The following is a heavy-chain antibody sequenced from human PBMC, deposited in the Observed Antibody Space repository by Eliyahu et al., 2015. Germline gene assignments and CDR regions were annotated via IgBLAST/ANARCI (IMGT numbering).Heavy chain of an antibody. CDR3: ARVWSSGGSDY. D-gene: IGHD1-26*01. V-gene: IGHV3-21*01. Sequence: EVQLVESGGGLVKPAGSLRLSCXASXFTFSSYSMNWVRQAPGKGLEWVSSISSSSSYIYYADSVKGRFTISRDNAKNSLYLQMNSLRAEDTAVYYCARVWSSGGSDYWGQGTLVTVSS. CDR2: ISSSSSYI. J-gene: IGHJ4*02. CDR1: XFTFSSYS.